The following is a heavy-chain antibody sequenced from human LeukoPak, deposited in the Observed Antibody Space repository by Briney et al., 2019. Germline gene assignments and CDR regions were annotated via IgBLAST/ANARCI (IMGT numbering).Heavy chain of an antibody. J-gene: IGHJ4*02. V-gene: IGHV3-23*01. Sequence: GGSLRLSCAASGFTFSTYAMTWVRQAPGKGLEWVSAISIGGNTFYADSVKGRFTISRDNSKNTLYLQMSSLRAEDTAAYYCAKGIAGAGKYYFDYWGQGTLVTVSS. CDR2: ISIGGNT. CDR1: GFTFSTYA. CDR3: AKGIAGAGKYYFDY. D-gene: IGHD6-13*01.